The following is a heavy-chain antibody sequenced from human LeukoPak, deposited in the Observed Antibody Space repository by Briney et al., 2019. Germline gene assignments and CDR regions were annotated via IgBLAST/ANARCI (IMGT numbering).Heavy chain of an antibody. D-gene: IGHD4-17*01. Sequence: SETLSLTCTVSGGSINKYFWSWIRQSPGKGLEWIGYIFYGGSTNYNPSLRSRVTISADTSRRQFSLRLTSVTAADTAVYYCARVKYGDPPNWFDPWGQGTLVTVSS. V-gene: IGHV4-59*12. CDR1: GGSINKYF. CDR3: ARVKYGDPPNWFDP. J-gene: IGHJ5*02. CDR2: IFYGGST.